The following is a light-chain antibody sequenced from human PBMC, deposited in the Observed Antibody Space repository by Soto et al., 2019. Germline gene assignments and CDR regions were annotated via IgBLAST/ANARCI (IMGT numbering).Light chain of an antibody. CDR3: QQRSDLPPIT. CDR2: DAS. Sequence: EIVLTQSPATLSLSPGERATLSCRASQSVNKYLAWYRQKPGQPPRLLIYDASYRATGIPDRFSGSGSGTDFTLTISSLEPEDFAVYYCQQRSDLPPITFGQGTRLEIK. V-gene: IGKV3-11*01. J-gene: IGKJ5*01. CDR1: QSVNKY.